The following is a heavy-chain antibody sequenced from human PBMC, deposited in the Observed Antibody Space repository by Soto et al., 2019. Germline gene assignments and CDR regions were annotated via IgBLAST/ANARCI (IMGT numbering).Heavy chain of an antibody. CDR1: GFTFSSYS. CDR3: ARGWGDYGDYERNWFDP. Sequence: EVQLVESGGGLVKPGGSLRLSCAASGFTFSSYSMNWVRQAPGKGREWVSSISSSSSYIYYADSVKGRFTISRDNAKNSLYLHMTSLRAEDTAVYYCARGWGDYGDYERNWFDPWCQGTLVTVSS. D-gene: IGHD4-17*01. CDR2: ISSSSSYI. J-gene: IGHJ5*02. V-gene: IGHV3-21*01.